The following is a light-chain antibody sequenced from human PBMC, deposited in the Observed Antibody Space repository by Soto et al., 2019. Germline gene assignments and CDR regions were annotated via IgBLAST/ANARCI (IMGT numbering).Light chain of an antibody. J-gene: IGLJ2*01. V-gene: IGLV1-44*01. Sequence: QAVVTQPPSASGTPGQRVTISCSGSNSNIGSNTVNWYQQLPGTAPKLLIYSNNQRPSGVPDRFSGSKSGTSASLAISGLQSEDEADYYCAAWDVSLNGPVFGGGTKVTVL. CDR1: NSNIGSNT. CDR2: SNN. CDR3: AAWDVSLNGPV.